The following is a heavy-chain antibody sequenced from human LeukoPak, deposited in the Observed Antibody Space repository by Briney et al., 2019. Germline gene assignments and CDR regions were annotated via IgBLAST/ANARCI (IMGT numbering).Heavy chain of an antibody. CDR1: AFVFSDYY. CDR3: ERDGQADMAIGLDY. V-gene: IGHV3-11*05. Sequence: GALRLSCSAAAFVFSDYYMAWVCHAQAQGREWIAYITNSSDDTNYADSVWGRFTISRDTAKNSLSLQLNNLRLEDTATYYCERDGQADMAIGLDYWGEGGLVTLCS. D-gene: IGHD5-24*01. J-gene: IGHJ4*02. CDR2: ITNSSDDT.